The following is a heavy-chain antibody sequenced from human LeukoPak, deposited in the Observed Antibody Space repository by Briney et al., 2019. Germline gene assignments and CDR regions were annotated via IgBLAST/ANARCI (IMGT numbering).Heavy chain of an antibody. V-gene: IGHV3-23*01. J-gene: IGHJ6*02. CDR3: AKGGPTPKYYYGMDV. Sequence: GGSLRLTCVGSGFTFRSHAMSWVRQAPEKGLEFVSGIYENGGTTCYADSVKGRFTISRDNSKNTLYLQMNSLRAEDTAVYYCAKGGPTPKYYYGMDVWGQGTTVTVSS. CDR1: GFTFRSHA. CDR2: IYENGGTT.